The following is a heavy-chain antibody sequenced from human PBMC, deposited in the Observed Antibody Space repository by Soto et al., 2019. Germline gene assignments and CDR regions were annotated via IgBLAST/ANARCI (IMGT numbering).Heavy chain of an antibody. CDR3: ARDRDSSGWALTLDY. Sequence: ASVKVSCKASGYTFTSYGISWVRQAPGQGLEWMGWISAYNGNTNYAQKLQGRVTMTTDTSTSTAYMELRSLRSDDTAVYYCARDRDSSGWALTLDYWGQGTLVTVSS. J-gene: IGHJ4*02. CDR1: GYTFTSYG. CDR2: ISAYNGNT. D-gene: IGHD6-19*01. V-gene: IGHV1-18*01.